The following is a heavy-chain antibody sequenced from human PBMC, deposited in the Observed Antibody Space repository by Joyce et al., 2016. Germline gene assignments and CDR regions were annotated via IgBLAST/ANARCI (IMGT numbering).Heavy chain of an antibody. CDR2: ISFDGTNK. D-gene: IGHD6-13*01. CDR3: AKEVGWGIGNPHWYFDL. J-gene: IGHJ2*01. Sequence: QVQLVESGGGVVQPGRSLRLSCAASGFPFTSYGMHWVRQAPGKVLEWAALISFDGTNKYYPDSVNGRFTISRDNSKNTLYLQMNSLRAEDTAVYYCAKEVGWGIGNPHWYFDLWGRGTLVTVSS. CDR1: GFPFTSYG. V-gene: IGHV3-30*18.